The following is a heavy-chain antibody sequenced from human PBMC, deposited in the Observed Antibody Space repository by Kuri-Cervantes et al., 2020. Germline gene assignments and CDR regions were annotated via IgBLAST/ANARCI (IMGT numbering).Heavy chain of an antibody. D-gene: IGHD6-19*01. CDR1: GGSFSGYY. Sequence: GGSLRLSCAVYGGSFSGYYWSWIRQPPGKGLEWVSLTYGDDTTYYADSVKGRFTISRDKSRNTVSLQMNSLRAEDTAMYYCARGWLMIWGQGTLVTVSS. V-gene: IGHV3-53*01. CDR3: ARGWLMI. CDR2: TYGDDTT. J-gene: IGHJ4*02.